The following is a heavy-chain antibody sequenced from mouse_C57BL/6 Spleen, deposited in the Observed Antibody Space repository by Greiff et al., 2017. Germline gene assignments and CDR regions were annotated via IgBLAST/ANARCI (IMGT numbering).Heavy chain of an antibody. CDR1: GYSITSGYY. CDR2: ISYDGSN. J-gene: IGHJ3*01. Sequence: EVQLVESGPGLVKPSQSLSLTCSVTGYSITSGYYWNWIRQFPGNKLEWMGYISYDGSNNYNPSLKNRISITRDTSKNQFFLKLNSVTTEDTATXYCAREGEGFAYWGQGTLVTVSA. CDR3: AREGEGFAY. V-gene: IGHV3-6*01.